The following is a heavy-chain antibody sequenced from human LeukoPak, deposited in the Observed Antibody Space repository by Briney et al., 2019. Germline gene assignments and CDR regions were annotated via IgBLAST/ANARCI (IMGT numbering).Heavy chain of an antibody. Sequence: QSGGSLRLSCAASGFTFSSYAMHWVRQAPGKGLEWVAVISYDGSNKYYADSVKGRFTISRDNSKNTLYLQMNSLRAEDTAVYYCARVPIYDFWSNYYYYGIDVWGQGTTVTVSS. CDR3: ARVPIYDFWSNYYYYGIDV. CDR1: GFTFSSYA. J-gene: IGHJ6*02. V-gene: IGHV3-30-3*01. D-gene: IGHD3-3*01. CDR2: ISYDGSNK.